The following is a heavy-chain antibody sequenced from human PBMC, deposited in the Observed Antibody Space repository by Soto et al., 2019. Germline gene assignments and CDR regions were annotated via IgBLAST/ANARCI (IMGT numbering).Heavy chain of an antibody. CDR2: IYPGDSDT. V-gene: IGHV5-51*01. Sequence: PGESLKISCKGSGYSFTSYWIGWVRQMPGKGLEWMGIIYPGDSDTRYSPSFQGQVTISADKSISTAYLQWSSLKASDTAMYYCARGVGYCSGGSCYYWFDPWGQGTLVTVSS. CDR3: ARGVGYCSGGSCYYWFDP. J-gene: IGHJ5*02. CDR1: GYSFTSYW. D-gene: IGHD2-15*01.